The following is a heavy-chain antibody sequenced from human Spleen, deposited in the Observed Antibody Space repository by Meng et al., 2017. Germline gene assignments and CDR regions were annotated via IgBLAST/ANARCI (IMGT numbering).Heavy chain of an antibody. Sequence: QGERQESGPGLGKPSGTLSLTCVVSGGSISSIDWWSWVRQPPGKGLEWIGEIYHGGDTNYNPSLKSRVTISVDTSKNQFSLMLSSVTAADTAVYYCARGCSGYRVFLCYWGQGTLVTVSS. CDR2: IYHGGDT. D-gene: IGHD3-22*01. CDR3: ARGCSGYRVFLCY. J-gene: IGHJ4*02. CDR1: GGSISSIDW. V-gene: IGHV4-4*02.